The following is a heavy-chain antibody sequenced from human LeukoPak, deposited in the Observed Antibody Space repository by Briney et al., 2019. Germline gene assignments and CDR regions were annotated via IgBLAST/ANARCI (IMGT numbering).Heavy chain of an antibody. V-gene: IGHV3-74*01. CDR1: GFTFSSYW. CDR3: GRDFPNYDILTGRGGYGMDV. D-gene: IGHD3-9*01. Sequence: GGSLRLSCAASGFTFSSYWMHWVRQAPGKGLVWVSRINSDGSSTSYADSVKGRFTISRDNAKNTLYLQMNSLRAEDTAVYYCGRDFPNYDILTGRGGYGMDVWGQGTTVTVSS. J-gene: IGHJ6*02. CDR2: INSDGSST.